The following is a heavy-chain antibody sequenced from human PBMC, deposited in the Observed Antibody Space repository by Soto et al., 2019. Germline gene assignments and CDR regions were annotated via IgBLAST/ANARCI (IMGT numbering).Heavy chain of an antibody. CDR2: IIPIFGTA. D-gene: IGHD5-18*01. CDR1: GGTFSSYA. Sequence: SVKVSCKASGGTFSSYAISWVRQAPGQGLEWMGGIIPIFGTANYAQKFQGRVTITADESTITAYMELSSLRSEDTAVYYCARVLDSDVDTAMVKDYWGQGTLVTVSS. J-gene: IGHJ4*02. V-gene: IGHV1-69*13. CDR3: ARVLDSDVDTAMVKDY.